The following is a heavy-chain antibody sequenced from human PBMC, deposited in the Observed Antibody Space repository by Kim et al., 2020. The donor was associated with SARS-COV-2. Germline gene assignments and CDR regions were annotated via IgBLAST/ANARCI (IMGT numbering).Heavy chain of an antibody. J-gene: IGHJ5*01. V-gene: IGHV4-34*01. CDR3: ARASRLRAARPKGGFFWF. Sequence: SETLSLTCAVYGGSFSGYYWSWIRQPPGKGLEWIGEINHSGSTNYNPSLKSRVTISVDTSKNQFSLKLSSVTAADTAVYYCARASRLRAARPKGGFFWF. D-gene: IGHD6-6*01. CDR2: INHSGST. CDR1: GGSFSGYY.